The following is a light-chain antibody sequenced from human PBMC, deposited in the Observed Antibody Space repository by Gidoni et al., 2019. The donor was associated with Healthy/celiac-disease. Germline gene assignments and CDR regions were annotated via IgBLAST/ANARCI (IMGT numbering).Light chain of an antibody. Sequence: EIVLTQSPATLSLSPGERATLSCRASQSVGSYLAWYHQKPGQAPRLLIYDASNRATGIPARFSGSGSGTDFTLTISSLEPEDFAVYYCQQRSNWWTFGQGTKVEIQ. CDR1: QSVGSY. CDR3: QQRSNWWT. J-gene: IGKJ1*01. CDR2: DAS. V-gene: IGKV3-11*01.